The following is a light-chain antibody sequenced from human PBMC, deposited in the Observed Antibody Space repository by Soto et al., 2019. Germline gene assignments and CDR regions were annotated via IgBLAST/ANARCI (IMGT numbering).Light chain of an antibody. Sequence: DIQMTQSPSSVSVSVGDRVTITCRASQGISSCLARYQQKLGKAPKLLIYAAASLQSGVPSRFSGSGSGTDFTLAISSLQPEDFATYYGQQANSFPLTFGGGTKVEIK. CDR1: QGISSC. J-gene: IGKJ4*01. CDR3: QQANSFPLT. CDR2: AAA. V-gene: IGKV1-12*01.